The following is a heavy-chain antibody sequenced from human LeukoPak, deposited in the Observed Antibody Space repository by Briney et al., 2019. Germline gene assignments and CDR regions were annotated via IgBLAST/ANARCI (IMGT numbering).Heavy chain of an antibody. CDR1: GFSLSSYV. V-gene: IGHV3-23*01. Sequence: GSLRLSGAASGFSLSSYVMSWVRQAPGKGLEGVSSISGSGGSTYYADSVKGRFTISRDNSKNTLYLQMNSLRAEDTAVYHCAKCYGSGSYYKEGWGQGTLVTVSS. CDR3: AKCYGSGSYYKEG. J-gene: IGHJ4*02. D-gene: IGHD3-10*01. CDR2: ISGSGGST.